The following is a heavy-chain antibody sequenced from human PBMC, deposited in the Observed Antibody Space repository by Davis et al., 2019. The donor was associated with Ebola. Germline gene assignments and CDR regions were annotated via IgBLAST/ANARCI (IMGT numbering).Heavy chain of an antibody. Sequence: ASVKVSCKASGYTFTSYGISWVRQAPGQGLEWMGIINPSGGSTSYAQKFQGRVTMTRDTSTSTVYMELSSLRSEDTAVYYCARGGTIFGVLLTTYYGMDVWGKGTTVTVSS. CDR3: ARGGTIFGVLLTTYYGMDV. J-gene: IGHJ6*04. CDR1: GYTFTSYG. D-gene: IGHD3-3*01. V-gene: IGHV1-46*01. CDR2: INPSGGST.